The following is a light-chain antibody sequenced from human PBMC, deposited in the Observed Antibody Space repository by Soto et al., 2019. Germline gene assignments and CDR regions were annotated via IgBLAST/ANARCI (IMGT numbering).Light chain of an antibody. CDR2: GAS. CDR1: QSVSSN. Sequence: ETVMTQSPGTLSVSLGERATLSCRASQSVSSNLAWYQQKPSQAPRLLISGASTRATGIPTRFSGSGSGTEFTLTISILKSEDFAVYFCQQYNNWPPITFGQGTRLEIK. V-gene: IGKV3-15*01. J-gene: IGKJ5*01. CDR3: QQYNNWPPIT.